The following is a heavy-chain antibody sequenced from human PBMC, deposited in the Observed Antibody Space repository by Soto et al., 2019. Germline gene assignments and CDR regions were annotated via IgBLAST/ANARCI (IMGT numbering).Heavy chain of an antibody. J-gene: IGHJ4*02. D-gene: IGHD3-10*01. CDR2: ISGGGGDT. CDR3: AKSKTLYRGRDGYNHIFDY. Sequence: GGSLRLSCAASGFTFGFYAMSWFLQAQGEGLEWVSSISGGGGDTYYADSVKGRFTISRDNSKNTLYLQMNSLRAEDTAIYYCAKSKTLYRGRDGYNHIFDYWGQGSLVNVSS. V-gene: IGHV3-23*01. CDR1: GFTFGFYA.